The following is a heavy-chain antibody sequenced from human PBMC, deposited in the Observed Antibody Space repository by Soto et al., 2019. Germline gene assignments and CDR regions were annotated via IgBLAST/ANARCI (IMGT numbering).Heavy chain of an antibody. D-gene: IGHD5-12*01. Sequence: QVQLQESGPGLVKPSETLSVTCTVSGGSVSSRSHFWSWIRQPPGGGLQWLGYIFYSGSTNYNPSLKSRATLSVDTSSNQFSLRLTAVTAADTAFYYCARYDAESGSNKIDPWGQGTLVTVSS. CDR2: IFYSGST. V-gene: IGHV4-61*01. J-gene: IGHJ5*02. CDR3: ARYDAESGSNKIDP. CDR1: GGSVSSRSHF.